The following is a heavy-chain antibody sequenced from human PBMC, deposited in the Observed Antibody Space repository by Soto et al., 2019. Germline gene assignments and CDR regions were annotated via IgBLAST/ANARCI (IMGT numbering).Heavy chain of an antibody. Sequence: EVELVETGGGLIQPGGSLRLSCAVSGFTVSSNSMSWVRQAPGKGMEWVSLIYADGGTYYDDSVKVRFTISRDTSKNTVSLQMTSMRADDTAVYYCARDNSILGAPFQDWGQGTLVTVSS. CDR1: GFTVSSNS. CDR2: IYADGGT. CDR3: ARDNSILGAPFQD. V-gene: IGHV3-53*02. J-gene: IGHJ1*01. D-gene: IGHD3-16*01.